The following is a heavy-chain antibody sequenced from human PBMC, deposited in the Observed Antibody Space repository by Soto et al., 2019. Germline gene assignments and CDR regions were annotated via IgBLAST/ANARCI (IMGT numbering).Heavy chain of an antibody. V-gene: IGHV4-30-4*01. CDR2: IYYSGST. CDR3: AREDSSGYYFFDY. D-gene: IGHD3-22*01. CDR1: GGSISSDDYY. J-gene: IGHJ4*02. Sequence: PSETLSLTCTVSGGSISSDDYYWSWIRQPPGKGLEWIGYIYYSGSTYYNPSLKSRVTISVDTSKNQFSLKLSSVTAAGTAVYYCAREDSSGYYFFDYWGQGTLVTVSS.